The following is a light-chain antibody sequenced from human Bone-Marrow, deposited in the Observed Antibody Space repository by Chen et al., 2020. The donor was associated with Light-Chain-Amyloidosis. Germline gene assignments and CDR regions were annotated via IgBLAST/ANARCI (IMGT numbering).Light chain of an antibody. CDR3: SSYTITNTLV. J-gene: IGLJ1*01. CDR1: SSDVGGDNH. V-gene: IGLV2-14*01. CDR2: EVT. Sequence: QSALTQPASVSGSPGQSITISCTGTSSDVGGDNHVSWYQQHPDKAPKLMIYEVTNRPSWVPDRFSGSKSDNTASLNISGLQPEDEADYFCSSYTITNTLVFGSGTRVTVL.